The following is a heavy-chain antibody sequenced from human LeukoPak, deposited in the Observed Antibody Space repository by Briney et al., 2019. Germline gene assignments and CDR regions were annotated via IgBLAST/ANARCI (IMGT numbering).Heavy chain of an antibody. D-gene: IGHD3-22*01. CDR2: IHSGGST. V-gene: IGHV3-53*01. CDR1: GFTVSSNY. Sequence: TGGSLRLSCAASGFTVSSNYMSWVRQAPGKGLEWVSVIHSGGSTYYADSVKGRFTISRDNSKNTLYLQMNSLRAEDTAVYYCARDNSGSDAFDIWGQGTMVTVSS. J-gene: IGHJ3*02. CDR3: ARDNSGSDAFDI.